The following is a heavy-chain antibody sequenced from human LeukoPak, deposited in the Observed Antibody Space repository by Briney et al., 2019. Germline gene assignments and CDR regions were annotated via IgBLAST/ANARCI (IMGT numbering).Heavy chain of an antibody. V-gene: IGHV3-21*01. Sequence: GGSLRLSCAASGFTFSSCSMNWVRQAPGKGLEWVSSISSSSYIYYADSVKGRFTISRDNAKNSLYLQMNSLRAEDTAVYYCAREGITMVRGGGVSWFDPWGQGTLVTVSS. D-gene: IGHD3-10*01. CDR1: GFTFSSCS. CDR3: AREGITMVRGGGVSWFDP. J-gene: IGHJ5*02. CDR2: ISSSSYI.